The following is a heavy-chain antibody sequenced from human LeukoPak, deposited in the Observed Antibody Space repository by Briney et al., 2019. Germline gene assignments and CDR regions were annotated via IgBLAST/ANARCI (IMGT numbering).Heavy chain of an antibody. V-gene: IGHV3-33*01. J-gene: IGHJ2*01. Sequence: GGSLRLSCAASGFSFNNYGMHWVRQAPGKGLEWVAVIWYDGSNKYYADSVKGRFIISRDNSKNTLYLQMNSLRAEDTAVYYCARATGSSWAARYFDLWGRGTLVTVSS. CDR2: IWYDGSNK. D-gene: IGHD6-13*01. CDR1: GFSFNNYG. CDR3: ARATGSSWAARYFDL.